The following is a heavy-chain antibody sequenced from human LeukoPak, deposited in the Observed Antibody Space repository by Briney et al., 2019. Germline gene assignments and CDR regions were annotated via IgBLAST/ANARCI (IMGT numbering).Heavy chain of an antibody. J-gene: IGHJ4*02. Sequence: SQTLSLTCTVSGGLISSYYWNWIRQPPGKGLEWIGYIYYSGSTSYNPSLKSRVTISLDTSKNQFSLKLSSVTAADTAVYDCARRGRADYVWGSYRSYYFDYWGQGTLVTVSS. D-gene: IGHD3-16*02. V-gene: IGHV4-59*08. CDR2: IYYSGST. CDR1: GGLISSYY. CDR3: ARRGRADYVWGSYRSYYFDY.